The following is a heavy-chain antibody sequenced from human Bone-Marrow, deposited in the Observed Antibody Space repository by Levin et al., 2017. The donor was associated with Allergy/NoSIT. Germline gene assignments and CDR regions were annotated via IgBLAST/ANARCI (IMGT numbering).Heavy chain of an antibody. CDR2: ISYDGSNK. J-gene: IGHJ2*01. D-gene: IGHD1-7*01. Sequence: PGGSLRLSCAASGFTFSSYAMHWVRQAPGKGLEWVAVISYDGSNKYYADSVKGRFTISRDNSKNTLYLQMNSLRAEDTAVYYCARDNGTGSWYFDLWGRGTLVTVSS. CDR3: ARDNGTGSWYFDL. CDR1: GFTFSSYA. V-gene: IGHV3-30-3*01.